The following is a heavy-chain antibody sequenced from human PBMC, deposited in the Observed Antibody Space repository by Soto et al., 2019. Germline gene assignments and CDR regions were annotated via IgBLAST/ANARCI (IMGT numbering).Heavy chain of an antibody. CDR2: INHSGST. CDR1: GGSFSGYY. CDR3: ACVLLGFGEYEGMDV. D-gene: IGHD3-10*01. J-gene: IGHJ6*02. V-gene: IGHV4-34*01. Sequence: QVQLQQWGAGLLKPSETLSLTCAVYGGSFSGYYWSWIRQPPGKGLEWIGEINHSGSTNYNPSLKSRVAISVDTSKNQFSLKLSSVTAADTAVYYCACVLLGFGEYEGMDVWGQGTTVTVSS.